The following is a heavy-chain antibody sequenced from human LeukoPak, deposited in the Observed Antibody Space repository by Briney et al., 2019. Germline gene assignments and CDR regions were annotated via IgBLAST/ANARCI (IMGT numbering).Heavy chain of an antibody. CDR3: ARDSRYDILTGPLDY. J-gene: IGHJ4*02. V-gene: IGHV3-48*03. CDR2: ISSSGSII. CDR1: GFTFSTYE. D-gene: IGHD3-9*01. Sequence: PGGSLRLSCAASGFTFSTYEMNWVRQAPGKGLEWVSYISSSGSIIHYADSVKGRFTIYRDNAKNSLYLQMNSLRAEDTAVYYCARDSRYDILTGPLDYWGQGTLVTVSS.